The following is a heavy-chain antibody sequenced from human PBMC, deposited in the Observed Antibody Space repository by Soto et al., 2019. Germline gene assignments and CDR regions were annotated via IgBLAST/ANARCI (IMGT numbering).Heavy chain of an antibody. CDR2: ISYDGSNK. V-gene: IGHV3-30*18. CDR3: AKDNDD. Sequence: QVQLVESGGGVVQPGRSLRLSCAASGFTFSSYGMHWVRQAPGKGLEWVAVISYDGSNKYYADSMKGRFTISRDNSKNTLYLQMNSLRAEDTAVYYCAKDNDDWGQGTLVTVSS. J-gene: IGHJ4*02. D-gene: IGHD1-1*01. CDR1: GFTFSSYG.